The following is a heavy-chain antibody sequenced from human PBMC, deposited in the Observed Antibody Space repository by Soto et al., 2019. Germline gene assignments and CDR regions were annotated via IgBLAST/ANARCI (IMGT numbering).Heavy chain of an antibody. J-gene: IGHJ4*02. CDR1: GYTFTSFG. Sequence: ASVKVSCKASGYTFTSFGISWVRQAPGQGLEWMGWISAYNGNTDYAQKLQGRVTMTTDTSTSTAYMELRSLRSDDTAVYYCARGVGYYYDSSGPFDYWGQGTLVTVSS. V-gene: IGHV1-18*01. CDR2: ISAYNGNT. D-gene: IGHD3-22*01. CDR3: ARGVGYYYDSSGPFDY.